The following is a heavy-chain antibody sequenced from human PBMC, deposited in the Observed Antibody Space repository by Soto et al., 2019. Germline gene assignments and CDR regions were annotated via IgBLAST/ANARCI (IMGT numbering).Heavy chain of an antibody. J-gene: IGHJ1*01. CDR2: IDPSDSYT. V-gene: IGHV5-10-1*01. CDR1: GYSFTSYW. D-gene: IGHD1-26*01. CDR3: GTPPHVLGATTCHFQT. Sequence: EVQLVQSGAEVKKPGESLKISCKGSGYSFTSYWIGWVRQMPGKNLEWVGRIDPSDSYTSYSPSLEGHVTISLDKSTSTVYLQWSSLKASATAMYYCGTPPHVLGATTCHFQTWGQGTLVTVSS.